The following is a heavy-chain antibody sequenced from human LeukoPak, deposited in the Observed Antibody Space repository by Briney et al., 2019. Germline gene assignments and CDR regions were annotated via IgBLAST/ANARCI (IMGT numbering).Heavy chain of an antibody. CDR2: TSSSDAGT. Sequence: GGSLRLSCAASGFTLSTYAMSWVRQTPGKGLEWVAATSSSDAGTYHADSVRGRFTISRDNCENNLYLKMNSLRAEDGAVYFCAKAPVTSCRGAYCYPFDSWGQGTLVTVSS. CDR3: AKAPVTSCRGAYCYPFDS. V-gene: IGHV3-23*01. D-gene: IGHD2-21*01. CDR1: GFTLSTYA. J-gene: IGHJ4*02.